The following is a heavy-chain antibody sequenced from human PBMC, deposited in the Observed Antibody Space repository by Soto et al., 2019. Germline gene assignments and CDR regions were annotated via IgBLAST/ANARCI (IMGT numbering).Heavy chain of an antibody. CDR1: GGTFSSYA. CDR2: IIPIFGTA. CDR3: ARDQVPRSHDILTGSFYYYGMDV. Sequence: ASVKVSCKASGGTFSSYAISWVRQAPGQGLEWMGGIIPIFGTANYAQKFQGRVTITADESTSTAYMELSSLRSEDTAVYYCARDQVPRSHDILTGSFYYYGMDVWGQGTTVTVSS. D-gene: IGHD3-9*01. V-gene: IGHV1-69*13. J-gene: IGHJ6*02.